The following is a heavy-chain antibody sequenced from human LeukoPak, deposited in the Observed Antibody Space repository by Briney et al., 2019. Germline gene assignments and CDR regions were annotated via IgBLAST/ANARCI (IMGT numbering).Heavy chain of an antibody. Sequence: ASVKVSCKASGYTFTNYGISWVRQASGQGLEWRGWISPYKGNTDYAQKLQGRVAMTTDTSTSTAYMELRSLRFDDTAVYYCARGAQWLWFDPWGQGTLVTVTS. V-gene: IGHV1-18*01. D-gene: IGHD6-19*01. CDR3: ARGAQWLWFDP. CDR1: GYTFTNYG. J-gene: IGHJ5*02. CDR2: ISPYKGNT.